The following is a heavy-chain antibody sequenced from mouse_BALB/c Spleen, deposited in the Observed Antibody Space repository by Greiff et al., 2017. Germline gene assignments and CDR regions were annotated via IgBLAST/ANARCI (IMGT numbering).Heavy chain of an antibody. J-gene: IGHJ2*01. CDR3: ASKLYFDY. CDR2: ISYDGSN. Sequence: DVKLQESGPGLVKPSQSLSLTCSVTGYSITSGYYWNWIRQFPGNKLEWMGYISYDGSNNYNPSLKNRISITRDTSKNQFFLKLNSVTTEDTATYYCASKLYFDYWGQGTTLTVSS. V-gene: IGHV3-6*02. CDR1: GYSITSGYY.